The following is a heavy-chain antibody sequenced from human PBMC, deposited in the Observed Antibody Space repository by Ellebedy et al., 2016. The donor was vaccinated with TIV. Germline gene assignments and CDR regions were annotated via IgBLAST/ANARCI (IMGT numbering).Heavy chain of an antibody. V-gene: IGHV3-23*01. J-gene: IGHJ4*02. Sequence: GGSLRLXXAASGFTFINSGMSWVRQAPGKGLEWVSGISGSSDNTYYGDSVKGRFTISRDSSKNTLFLQMNSLRLEDTAVYYCTKDSGWDHAHWGQGILVTVSS. CDR1: GFTFINSG. CDR3: TKDSGWDHAH. CDR2: ISGSSDNT. D-gene: IGHD1-26*01.